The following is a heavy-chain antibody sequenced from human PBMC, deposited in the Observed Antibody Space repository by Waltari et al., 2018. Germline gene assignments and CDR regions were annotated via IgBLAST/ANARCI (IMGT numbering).Heavy chain of an antibody. D-gene: IGHD2-2*01. CDR3: TRDWDYQDRNREY. J-gene: IGHJ4*02. CDR2: VIQSCGST. V-gene: IGHV3-23*01. Sequence: EVQLLESGGGLVQPGGSLRLSCTGSGFTFDNYDMTWVRQPPGTGLGGVSVIQSCGSTYDADSVRGRFTVSRESLRSTMFLQMDGLTLADTAVYYCTRDWDYQDRNREYWGQGTLVTVSS. CDR1: GFTFDNYD.